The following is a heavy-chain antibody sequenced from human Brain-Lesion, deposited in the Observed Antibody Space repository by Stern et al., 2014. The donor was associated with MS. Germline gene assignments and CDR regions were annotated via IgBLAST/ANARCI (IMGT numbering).Heavy chain of an antibody. CDR3: ARFPASRPHVFDS. D-gene: IGHD6-13*01. V-gene: IGHV4-4*02. CDR2: SDHSGST. Sequence: VQLVESGPGLVKPSGTLSLTCAVSGGSISSSNWWSWVRQSPGKGLEWIGESDHSGSTIYNPSLKSRVTVSVDKSKHRFSLNLRSVPAADTALYFCARFPASRPHVFDSWGQGTLVTVSS. CDR1: GGSISSSNW. J-gene: IGHJ4*02.